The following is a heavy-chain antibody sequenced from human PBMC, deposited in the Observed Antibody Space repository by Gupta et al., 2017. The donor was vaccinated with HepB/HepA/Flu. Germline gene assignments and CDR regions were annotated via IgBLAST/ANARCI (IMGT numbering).Heavy chain of an antibody. J-gene: IGHJ4*02. V-gene: IGHV3-23*01. CDR1: GFMFNNYG. D-gene: IGHD1-1*01. CDR3: AKDLGQQLVYFDS. CDR2: ISGVGGST. Sequence: EVQLLESGGGLVQPGGSLRLSCVASGFMFNNYGMNWVRRAPGKGLEWVSSISGVGGSTYYVDSVRGRVTISRDNSKNTVYLQMKRLRVEDTAIYYCAKDLGQQLVYFDSCGQGTLVTVS.